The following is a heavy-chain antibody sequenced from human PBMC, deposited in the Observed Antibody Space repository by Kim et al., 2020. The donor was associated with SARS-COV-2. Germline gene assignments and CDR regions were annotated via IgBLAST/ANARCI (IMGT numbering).Heavy chain of an antibody. V-gene: IGHV5-51*01. CDR1: GYSFTSYW. CDR3: SGRSHYYGSGSYYYYYGMDV. Sequence: GESLKISCKGSGYSFTSYWIGWVRQIPGKGLEWMGIIYPGYSDTRYSPFFQGQVTISADKSISTTYLQWSSLKASDTAMYYCSGRSHYYGSGSYYYYYGMDVCGQRATVTGSS. CDR2: IYPGYSDT. D-gene: IGHD3-10*01. J-gene: IGHJ6*02.